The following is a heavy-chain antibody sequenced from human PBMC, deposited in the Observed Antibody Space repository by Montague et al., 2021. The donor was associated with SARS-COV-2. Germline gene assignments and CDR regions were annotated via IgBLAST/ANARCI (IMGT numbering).Heavy chain of an antibody. J-gene: IGHJ4*02. Sequence: SETLSLTCVVSGDSISTDYWWTWVRLPPGKRLGWVGVIHHTGSTNYKPSPKSRVIMSVDKACNHFSLRLASATAADTAIYYCARTGSGRSDLAYWGQGTLVTVSS. CDR1: GDSISTDYW. CDR2: IHHTGST. CDR3: ARTGSGRSDLAY. V-gene: IGHV4-4*02. D-gene: IGHD1-26*01.